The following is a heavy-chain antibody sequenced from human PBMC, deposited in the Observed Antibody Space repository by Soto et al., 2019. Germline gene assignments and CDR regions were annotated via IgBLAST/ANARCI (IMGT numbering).Heavy chain of an antibody. J-gene: IGHJ6*02. V-gene: IGHV1-69*01. Sequence: QVQLVQSGAEVKKPGSSVKVSCKASGGTFSSYAISWVRQAPGQALEWMGGIIPIFGTANYAQKFHVRVTITADEPTSIADRDLSSLSAKDAAVYYSARGITIDYYYGMHVWGQGTTVTFSS. CDR2: IIPIFGTA. CDR3: ARGITIDYYYGMHV. CDR1: GGTFSSYA. D-gene: IGHD3-3*01.